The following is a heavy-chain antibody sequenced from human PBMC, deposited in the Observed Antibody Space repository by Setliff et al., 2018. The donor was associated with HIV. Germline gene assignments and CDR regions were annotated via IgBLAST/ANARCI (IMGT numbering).Heavy chain of an antibody. CDR3: ARDATRGGDFDF. Sequence: GGSLRLSCAASGFTFSSYSMNWVRQAPGKGLEWVSSISSSHSYIYYADSVKGRFTISRDNAKNLVYLEMNSLKVEDTAVYYCARDATRGGDFDFWGQGTLVTVSS. CDR2: ISSSHSYI. CDR1: GFTFSSYS. V-gene: IGHV3-21*01. D-gene: IGHD1-26*01. J-gene: IGHJ4*02.